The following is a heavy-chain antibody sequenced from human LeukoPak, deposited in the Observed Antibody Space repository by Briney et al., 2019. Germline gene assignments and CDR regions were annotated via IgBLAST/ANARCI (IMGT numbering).Heavy chain of an antibody. CDR1: GDSISSYY. CDR3: ARDSGSGSWYDY. CDR2: IYHSGST. D-gene: IGHD6-13*01. J-gene: IGHJ4*02. Sequence: PSETLSLTCTVSGDSISSYYWSWIRQAPGKGLEWIGYIYHSGSTNYNPSLKSRGTISIDTSKNQFSLKLSSVTAADTAVYYGARDSGSGSWYDYWGQGTLVTVSS. V-gene: IGHV4-59*01.